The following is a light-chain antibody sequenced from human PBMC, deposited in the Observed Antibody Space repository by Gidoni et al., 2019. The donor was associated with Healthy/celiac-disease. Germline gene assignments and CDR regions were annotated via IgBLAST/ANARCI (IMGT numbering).Light chain of an antibody. Sequence: EIVLTQSPATLSLSPGERATLSCRASQSVSSYLAWYQQKPGQAPRLLIYDASNRATGIPARSSGSGSGTDFTLTISSLEPEDFAVYYCQQRSNWPTFGPGTKVDIE. CDR3: QQRSNWPT. J-gene: IGKJ3*01. CDR1: QSVSSY. CDR2: DAS. V-gene: IGKV3-11*01.